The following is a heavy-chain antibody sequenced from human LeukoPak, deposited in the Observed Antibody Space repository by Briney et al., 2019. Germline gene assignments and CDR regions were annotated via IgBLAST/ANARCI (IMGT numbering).Heavy chain of an antibody. D-gene: IGHD3-10*01. CDR3: ARHNAPRRVGFDF. V-gene: IGHV4-39*01. Sequence: SETLSLTCTVSGDSVSNDFYYWGWIRQPPGRGLEWVACLSHRGNTWYNPSLESRVTISVDTSKNRFSLNFNSVTAADTALYWCARHNAPRRVGFDFWGQGILVTVSS. CDR2: LSHRGNT. CDR1: GDSVSNDFYY. J-gene: IGHJ4*02.